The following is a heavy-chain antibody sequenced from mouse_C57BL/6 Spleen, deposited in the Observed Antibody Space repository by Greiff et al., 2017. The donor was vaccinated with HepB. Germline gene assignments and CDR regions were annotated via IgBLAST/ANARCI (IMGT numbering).Heavy chain of an antibody. CDR1: GYSFTGYY. J-gene: IGHJ2*01. CDR2: INPSTGGT. D-gene: IGHD4-1*01. Sequence: VQLKESGPELVKPGASVKISCKASGYSFTGYYMNWVKQSPEKSLEWIGEINPSTGGTTYNQKFKAKATLTVDKSSSTAYMQLKSLTSEDSAVYYCARGLTGTGVDYWGQGTTLTVSS. V-gene: IGHV1-42*01. CDR3: ARGLTGTGVDY.